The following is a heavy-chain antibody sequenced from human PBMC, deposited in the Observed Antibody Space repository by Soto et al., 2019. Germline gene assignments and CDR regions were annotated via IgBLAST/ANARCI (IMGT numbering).Heavy chain of an antibody. D-gene: IGHD3-10*01. V-gene: IGHV3-30*03. J-gene: IGHJ4*02. CDR3: VGGQYYFDY. CDR2: ISYDGSNK. CDR1: GFPFTTYG. Sequence: QVQLVESGGGVVQPGRSLRLSCAASGFPFTTYGMHWVSEGPGKGLEWVAVISYDGSNKYYADSVKGRFTISRDNSKNTLYLQMNSLRPEDTALYYCVGGQYYFDYRGQGTLVTVPS.